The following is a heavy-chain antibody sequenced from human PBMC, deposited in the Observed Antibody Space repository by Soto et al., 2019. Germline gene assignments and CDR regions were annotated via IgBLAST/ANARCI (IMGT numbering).Heavy chain of an antibody. D-gene: IGHD2-8*02. J-gene: IGHJ4*02. CDR1: GGSISSSNW. V-gene: IGHV4-4*02. CDR3: ARDKITGLFDY. CDR2: IYHSGST. Sequence: PSETLSLTCAVSGGSISSSNWWSWVRQPPGKGLEWIEEIYHSGSTNYNPSLKSRVTISVDTSKNQFSLKLSSVTAADTAVYYCARDKITGLFDYWGQGTLVTVSS.